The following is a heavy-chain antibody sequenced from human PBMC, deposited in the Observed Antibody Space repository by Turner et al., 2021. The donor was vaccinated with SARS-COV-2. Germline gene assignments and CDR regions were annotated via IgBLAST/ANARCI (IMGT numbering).Heavy chain of an antibody. D-gene: IGHD3-16*01. CDR3: ARESWGRDPDY. CDR2: IYSGGST. Sequence: VQLVESGSGLVQPGGSLRLYCAAHGFTVSSNYMSWVRQAPGKGLEWVSVIYSGGSTYYADSVKGRFTISRHNSKNTLYLQMNSLRAEDTAVYYCARESWGRDPDYWGQGTPVTVSS. CDR1: GFTVSSNY. V-gene: IGHV3-53*04. J-gene: IGHJ4*02.